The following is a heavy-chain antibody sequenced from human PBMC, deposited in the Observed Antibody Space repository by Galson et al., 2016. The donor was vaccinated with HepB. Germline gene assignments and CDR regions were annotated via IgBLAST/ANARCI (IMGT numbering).Heavy chain of an antibody. D-gene: IGHD1-26*01. CDR3: AKEVGTVHPSNWFDP. Sequence: SLRLSCAASGFSFNNYAMGWVRQTPGKGLEWVSDIRGSGGGATYADSVMGRFTIFRDNSKDTLYLQMNSLRAEDTAVYYCAKEVGTVHPSNWFDPWGQGTLVTVSS. CDR1: GFSFNNYA. J-gene: IGHJ5*02. V-gene: IGHV3-23*01. CDR2: IRGSGGGA.